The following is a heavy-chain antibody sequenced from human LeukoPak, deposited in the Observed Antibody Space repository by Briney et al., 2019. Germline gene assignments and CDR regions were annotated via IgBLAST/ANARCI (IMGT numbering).Heavy chain of an antibody. D-gene: IGHD3-10*01. CDR2: IYHSGST. Sequence: GSLRLSCAASGFTFSSYGMHWVRQPSGKGLEWIGEIYHSGSTNYNPSLKSRVTISVDKSKNQFSLKLSSVTAADTAVYYCARAGQGACDYWGQGTLVTVSS. CDR3: ARAGQGACDY. J-gene: IGHJ4*02. V-gene: IGHV4-4*02. CDR1: GFTFSSYG.